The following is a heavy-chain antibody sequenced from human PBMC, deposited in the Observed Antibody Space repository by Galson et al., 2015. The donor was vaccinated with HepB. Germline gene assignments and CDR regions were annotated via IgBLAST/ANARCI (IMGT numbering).Heavy chain of an antibody. V-gene: IGHV1-69*06. D-gene: IGHD4-17*01. Sequence: SVKVSCKASGYTFTSYAMNWVRQAPGQGLEWMGVIIPIFGTANYAQKFQGRVTITADKSTSTAYMELSSLRSEDTAVYYCARGGDYGDYVVWFDPWGQGTLVTVSS. CDR2: IIPIFGTA. J-gene: IGHJ5*02. CDR1: GYTFTSYA. CDR3: ARGGDYGDYVVWFDP.